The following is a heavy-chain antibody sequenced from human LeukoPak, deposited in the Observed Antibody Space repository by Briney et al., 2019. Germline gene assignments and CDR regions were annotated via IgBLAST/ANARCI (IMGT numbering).Heavy chain of an antibody. J-gene: IGHJ3*02. V-gene: IGHV3-30-3*01. CDR1: GFIFSNYP. Sequence: GGSLRLSCAASGFIFSNYPMHWVRQAPGKGLEWVAVISADGNNEHYADSAKGRFTLSRDNAKNSLYLQMNSLRAEDTAVYYCAREGYDILTGYSYDAFDIWGQGTMVTVSS. CDR3: AREGYDILTGYSYDAFDI. CDR2: ISADGNNE. D-gene: IGHD3-9*01.